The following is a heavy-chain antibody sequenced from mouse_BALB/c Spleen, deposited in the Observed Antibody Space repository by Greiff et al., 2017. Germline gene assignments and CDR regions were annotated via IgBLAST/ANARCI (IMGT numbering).Heavy chain of an antibody. CDR1: GYTFTSYW. CDR2: INPSTGYT. Sequence: QVQLQQSGAELAKPGASVKMSCKASGYTFTSYWMHWVKQRPGQGLEWIGYINPSTGYTEYNQKFKDKATLTADKSSSTAYMQLSSLTSEDSAVYYCARELYGSSYACFAYWGQGTLVTVSA. D-gene: IGHD1-1*01. CDR3: ARELYGSSYACFAY. V-gene: IGHV1-7*01. J-gene: IGHJ3*01.